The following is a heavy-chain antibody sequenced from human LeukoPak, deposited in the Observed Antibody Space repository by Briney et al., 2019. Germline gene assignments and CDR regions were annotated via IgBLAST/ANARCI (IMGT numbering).Heavy chain of an antibody. CDR3: PKVWIQLWPLYFDY. CDR2: ISGSGGST. CDR1: RFTFSSYA. J-gene: IGHJ4*02. Sequence: GGCLRLSCAASRFTFSSYAMSWVRQAAGKGLEWVSAISGSGGSTEYADSVKGRFTISRDNSKTPLYLQMNSRRAENTAVYYCPKVWIQLWPLYFDYWGQGTLVTVSS. D-gene: IGHD5-18*01. V-gene: IGHV3-23*01.